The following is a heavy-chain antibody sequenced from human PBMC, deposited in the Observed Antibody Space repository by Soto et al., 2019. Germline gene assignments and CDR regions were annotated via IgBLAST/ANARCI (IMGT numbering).Heavy chain of an antibody. J-gene: IGHJ4*02. CDR1: GGSISSGGYY. CDR3: ARAGPPQTMVRGAKTVDY. D-gene: IGHD3-10*01. CDR2: IYYSGFT. V-gene: IGHV4-30-4*08. Sequence: SETLSLTCTVSGGSISSGGYYWSWIRQHPGKGLEWIGYIYYSGFTYYTPSLKSRVTMSVDTSKNQFSLKLSSVTAADTAVYYCARAGPPQTMVRGAKTVDYWGQGTLVTSPQ.